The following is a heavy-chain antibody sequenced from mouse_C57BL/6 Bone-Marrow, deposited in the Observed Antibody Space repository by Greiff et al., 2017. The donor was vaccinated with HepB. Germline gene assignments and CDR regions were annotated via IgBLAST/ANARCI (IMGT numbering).Heavy chain of an antibody. CDR1: GYTFTSYW. CDR2: IYPGSGST. V-gene: IGHV1-55*01. CDR3: ARRGVTTGGPTGAMDY. D-gene: IGHD2-2*01. J-gene: IGHJ4*01. Sequence: VQLQQSGAELVKPGASVKMSCKASGYTFTSYWITWVKQRPGQGLEWIGDIYPGSGSTNYNEKFKSKATLTVDTSSSTAYMQLSSLTSEDSAVYYCARRGVTTGGPTGAMDYWGQGTSVTVSS.